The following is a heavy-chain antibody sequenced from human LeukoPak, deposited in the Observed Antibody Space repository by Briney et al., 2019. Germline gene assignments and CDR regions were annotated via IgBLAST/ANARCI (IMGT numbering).Heavy chain of an antibody. CDR2: INHSGST. V-gene: IGHV4-34*01. J-gene: IGHJ4*02. CDR1: GGSISSYY. CDR3: ARGVAAAV. D-gene: IGHD6-13*01. Sequence: SETLSLTCTVSGGSISSYYWSWIRQPPGKGLEWIGEINHSGSTNYNPSLKSRVTISVDTSKNQFSLKLSSVTAADTAVYYCARGVAAAVWGQGTLVTVSS.